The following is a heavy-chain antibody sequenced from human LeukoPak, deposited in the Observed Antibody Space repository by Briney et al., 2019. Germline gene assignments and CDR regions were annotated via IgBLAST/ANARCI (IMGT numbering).Heavy chain of an antibody. J-gene: IGHJ4*02. CDR3: TTEDLPNYCSSWYNFFDY. Sequence: GGSLRLSCAPSAFTFSYAWMSGVRQAPGKGLEWVGRIKSNSDGGTTDYAAPVKGRFTISRDDSKNTLFLQMNSLKTEDTAVYYCTTEDLPNYCSSWYNFFDYWGRGTLVTVSS. D-gene: IGHD6-13*01. CDR2: IKSNSDGGTT. V-gene: IGHV3-15*01. CDR1: AFTFSYAW.